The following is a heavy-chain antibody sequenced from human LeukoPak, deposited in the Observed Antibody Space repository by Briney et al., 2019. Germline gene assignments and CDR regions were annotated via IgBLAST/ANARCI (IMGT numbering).Heavy chain of an antibody. CDR2: IYYSGST. CDR3: ARDGIVGASH. J-gene: IGHJ4*02. CDR1: GGSISSSSYY. V-gene: IGHV4-39*02. D-gene: IGHD1-26*01. Sequence: SETLSLTCTVSGGSISSSSYYWGWIRQPPGKGLEWIGSIYYSGSTYYNPSLKSRVTISVDTSKNQFSLKLSSVTAADTAVYYCARDGIVGASHWGQGTLVTVS.